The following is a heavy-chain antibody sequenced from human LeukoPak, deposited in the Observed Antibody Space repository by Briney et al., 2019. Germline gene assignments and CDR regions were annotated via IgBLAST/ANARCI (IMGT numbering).Heavy chain of an antibody. V-gene: IGHV3-30*04. CDR1: GFTFSSYA. J-gene: IGHJ4*02. CDR2: ISYDGSNK. Sequence: GGSLRLSCAASGFTFSSYAMHWVRQAPGKGLEWVAVISYDGSNKFYADSVKGRFTIARDNSKNTLYLQTNSLRPEDTAVYFCAKDRLDYDDYSYYFDYWGQGTLVTVSS. CDR3: AKDRLDYDDYSYYFDY. D-gene: IGHD4-17*01.